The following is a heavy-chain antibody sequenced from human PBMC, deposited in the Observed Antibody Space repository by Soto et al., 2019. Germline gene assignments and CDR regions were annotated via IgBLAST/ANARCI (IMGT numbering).Heavy chain of an antibody. CDR2: INSDGSST. D-gene: IGHD6-6*01. CDR1: GFTFSSYW. Sequence: GGSLRLSYAASGFTFSSYWMHWVRQAPGKGLVWVSRINSDGSSTSYADSVKGRFTISRDNAKNTLYLQMNSLRAEDTAVYYCARDEYSSSGIYYFDYWGQGTLVTVSS. V-gene: IGHV3-74*01. CDR3: ARDEYSSSGIYYFDY. J-gene: IGHJ4*02.